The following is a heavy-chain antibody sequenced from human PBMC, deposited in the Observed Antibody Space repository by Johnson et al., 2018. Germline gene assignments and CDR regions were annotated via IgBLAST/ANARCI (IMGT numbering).Heavy chain of an antibody. V-gene: IGHV1-69*01. D-gene: IGHD6-6*01. CDR2: IIPIFGTA. Sequence: QVQLVESGAEVKKXGSSVKVSCKASGGTFSSYAISWVRQAPGQGLEWMGGIIPIFGTANYAQRFQGRVTITADESTSTAYMELSSLRAEDTAVYYCAATTYSSSAIFYYYYGMDVWGQGTTVTVSS. J-gene: IGHJ6*02. CDR1: GGTFSSYA. CDR3: AATTYSSSAIFYYYYGMDV.